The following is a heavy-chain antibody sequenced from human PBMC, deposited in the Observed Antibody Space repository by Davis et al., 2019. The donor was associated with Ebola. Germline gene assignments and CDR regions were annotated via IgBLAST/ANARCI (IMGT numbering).Heavy chain of an antibody. D-gene: IGHD2-15*01. CDR3: ARDFQYCSGGSCYSGAFDI. Sequence: ASVKVSCKASGYTFSNYGINWVRQAPGQGLEWMGWISAYHGNTNYAQQLQGRVTMTTDTSTSTAYMELRSLRSDDTAVYYCARDFQYCSGGSCYSGAFDIWGQGTMVTVSS. V-gene: IGHV1-18*01. CDR2: ISAYHGNT. CDR1: GYTFSNYG. J-gene: IGHJ3*02.